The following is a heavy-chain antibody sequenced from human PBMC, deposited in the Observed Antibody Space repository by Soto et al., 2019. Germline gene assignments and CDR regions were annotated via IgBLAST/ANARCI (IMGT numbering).Heavy chain of an antibody. Sequence: GGSLRLSCSASGFTFSSYAMHWVRQAPGKGLEYVSAISSNEGSTYYADSVKGRFTISRDNSKNTLYLQMSSLRAEDTAVYYCVKDGQEYSSSWYYFDYWGQGTLVTVSS. V-gene: IGHV3-64D*08. CDR2: ISSNEGST. J-gene: IGHJ4*02. D-gene: IGHD6-13*01. CDR1: GFTFSSYA. CDR3: VKDGQEYSSSWYYFDY.